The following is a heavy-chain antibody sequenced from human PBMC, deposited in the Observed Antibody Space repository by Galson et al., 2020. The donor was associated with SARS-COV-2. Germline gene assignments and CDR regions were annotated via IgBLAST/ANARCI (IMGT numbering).Heavy chain of an antibody. Sequence: TSDTLSLPCTLSGGHISSYYWSWIRQPPGKALEWIGYIYYSGRTNYNPSLKSRVTISVDTSKNQFSLNLSSVTAADTAVYHCARDALSCYDCSGYPRRDYYGMGVWGQGTTVTVSS. V-gene: IGHV4-59*01. J-gene: IGHJ6*02. CDR2: IYYSGRT. CDR1: GGHISSYY. D-gene: IGHD3-22*01. CDR3: ARDALSCYDCSGYPRRDYYGMGV.